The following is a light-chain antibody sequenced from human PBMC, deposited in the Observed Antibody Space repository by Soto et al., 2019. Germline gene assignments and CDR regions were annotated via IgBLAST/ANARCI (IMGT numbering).Light chain of an antibody. CDR3: QQYYSTPRT. Sequence: DIVMTQSPDSLTVSLGERATINCKSSQSVLYSPTNKNYLAWYQQKSGQPPKLLIYWASTRESGVPDRFSGSGSGTDVTLTISSLQAEDVAVYYCQQYYSTPRTFGQGTRVEIK. J-gene: IGKJ1*01. V-gene: IGKV4-1*01. CDR1: QSVLYSPTNKNY. CDR2: WAS.